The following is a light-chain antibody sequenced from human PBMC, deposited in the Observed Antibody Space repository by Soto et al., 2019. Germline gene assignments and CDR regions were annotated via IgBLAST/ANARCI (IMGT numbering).Light chain of an antibody. CDR2: QDS. CDR3: QAWDSSTPCV. V-gene: IGLV3-1*01. Sequence: SYELTQPPSVSVSPGQTASITCSGDKLGDKYACWYQQKPGQSPVLVIYQDSKRPSGIPERFSGSNSGNTATLTISGTQAMDEADSYCQAWDSSTPCVFGTGTKVTV. CDR1: KLGDKY. J-gene: IGLJ1*01.